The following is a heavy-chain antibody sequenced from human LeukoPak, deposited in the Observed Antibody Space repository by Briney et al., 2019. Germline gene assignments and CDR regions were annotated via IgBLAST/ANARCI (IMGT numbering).Heavy chain of an antibody. V-gene: IGHV4-38-2*02. J-gene: IGHJ6*03. CDR1: GSSISSGYY. CDR2: IYHSGST. D-gene: IGHD6-19*01. CDR3: AREGSGSKTGYYMDV. Sequence: SETLSLTCTVSGSSISSGYYWGWIRQPPGKGLEWIGSIYHSGSTNYNPSLKSRVTISVDTSKNQFSLKLSSVTAADTAVYYCAREGSGSKTGYYMDVWGKGTTVTVSS.